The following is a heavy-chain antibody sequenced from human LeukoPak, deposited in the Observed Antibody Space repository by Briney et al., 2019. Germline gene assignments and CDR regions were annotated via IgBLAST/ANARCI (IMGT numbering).Heavy chain of an antibody. J-gene: IGHJ5*02. V-gene: IGHV1-18*01. CDR3: AWWDYGDYRFDP. CDR2: ISAYNGTT. CDR1: GYTFTSYG. D-gene: IGHD4-17*01. Sequence: ASVKVSCKASGYTFTSYGISWVRQAPGQGLEWMGWISAYNGTTNYAQKLQGRVTLTTATSTSTAYMELRSLRSDDTAVYYCAWWDYGDYRFDPWGQGTLVTVSS.